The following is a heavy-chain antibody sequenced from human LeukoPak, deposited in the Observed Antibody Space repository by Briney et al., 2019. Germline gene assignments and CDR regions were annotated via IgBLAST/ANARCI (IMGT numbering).Heavy chain of an antibody. Sequence: SETLSLTCTVSGGSISSYYWSWIRQPPGKGLEWIGYIYYSGSTNYNPSLKSRVTISVDTSKNQFSLKLSSVTAADTAVYYCARDRYDSSGIPDYWGQGTLVTVSS. D-gene: IGHD3-22*01. V-gene: IGHV4-59*01. CDR2: IYYSGST. CDR3: ARDRYDSSGIPDY. J-gene: IGHJ4*02. CDR1: GGSISSYY.